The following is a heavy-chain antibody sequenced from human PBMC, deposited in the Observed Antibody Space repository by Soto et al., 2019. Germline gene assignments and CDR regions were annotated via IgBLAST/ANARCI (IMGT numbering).Heavy chain of an antibody. D-gene: IGHD6-13*01. CDR2: IFYSGST. J-gene: IGHJ4*02. V-gene: IGHV4-59*08. Sequence: SETLSLTCTVSGGSISSYYWSWIRQPPGKGLEWIGYIFYSGSTNYNPSLKSRVTISVDTSNNQFSLKLSSVTAADTAVYYCARRGNSSWYGYWGKGNLVTVSS. CDR1: GGSISSYY. CDR3: ARRGNSSWYGY.